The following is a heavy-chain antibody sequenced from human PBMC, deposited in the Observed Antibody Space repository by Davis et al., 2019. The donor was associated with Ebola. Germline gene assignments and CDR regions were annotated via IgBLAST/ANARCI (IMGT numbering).Heavy chain of an antibody. CDR3: ARAPYYYDVSGFYVDY. D-gene: IGHD3-22*01. V-gene: IGHV5-51*01. Sequence: GESLKISCKASGYIFTTSWIGWVRQMPGKGLEWMGIIYPGDSDTRYSPSFLGQVIFSADKSISTAYLQWSSLKASDTATYYCARAPYYYDVSGFYVDYWGQGTLVTVSS. CDR2: IYPGDSDT. CDR1: GYIFTTSW. J-gene: IGHJ4*02.